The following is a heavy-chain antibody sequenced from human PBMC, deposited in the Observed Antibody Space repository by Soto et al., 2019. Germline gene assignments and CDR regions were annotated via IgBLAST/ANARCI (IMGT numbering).Heavy chain of an antibody. CDR1: GYTFTSYG. J-gene: IGHJ5*02. CDR3: VRAHPDYDFWSGYSPNWFDP. Sequence: QVQLVQSGAEVKKPGASVKVSCKASGYTFTSYGISWVRQAPGQGLEWMGWISAYNGNTNYAQKLQGRVTMTTDTSTSTAYMELRSLRSDDTAVYYCVRAHPDYDFWSGYSPNWFDPWGQGTLVTVSS. V-gene: IGHV1-18*01. D-gene: IGHD3-3*01. CDR2: ISAYNGNT.